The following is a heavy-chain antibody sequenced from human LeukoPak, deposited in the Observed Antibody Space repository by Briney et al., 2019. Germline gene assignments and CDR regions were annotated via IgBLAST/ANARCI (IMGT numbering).Heavy chain of an antibody. CDR3: AKDNAESSIAAANWFDP. CDR1: GFTFSTYG. J-gene: IGHJ5*02. V-gene: IGHV3-30*02. D-gene: IGHD6-13*01. Sequence: GGSLRLSCVASGFTFSTYGMHWVRQAPGKGLEWVAFIRYDGSNKYYADSVKGRFTISRDNSKNTLYLQMNSLRAEDTAVYYCAKDNAESSIAAANWFDPWGQGTLVTVSS. CDR2: IRYDGSNK.